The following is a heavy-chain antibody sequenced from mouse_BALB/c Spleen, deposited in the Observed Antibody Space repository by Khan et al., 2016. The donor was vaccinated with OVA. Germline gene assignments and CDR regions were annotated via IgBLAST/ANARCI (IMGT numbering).Heavy chain of an antibody. CDR2: IWGDGTP. Sequence: QVQLKESGPGLVAPSQSLSITCTVSGFSLNSSGVSWVRQPPGKGLECLGVIWGDGTPNYHSALISRLSLSKDNSQSQAFLKLNSQHINDTATSYCAKLYSDYVHYWYCDVWGAGTTVTVSP. V-gene: IGHV2-3*01. J-gene: IGHJ1*01. CDR1: GFSLNSSG. D-gene: IGHD2-4*01. CDR3: AKLYSDYVHYWYCDV.